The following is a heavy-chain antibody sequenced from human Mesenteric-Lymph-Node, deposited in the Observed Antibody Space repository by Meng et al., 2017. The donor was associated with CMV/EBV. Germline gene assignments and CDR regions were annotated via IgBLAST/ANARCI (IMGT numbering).Heavy chain of an antibody. Sequence: ASVKVSCKASGYTFTSYDINWVRQATGQGLEWMGWMNPNSGNTGYAQKFQGRVTITRNTSISTAYMELSSLRAEDTAVYYCAKDRGSGMRNYFDYWGQGTLVTVSS. V-gene: IGHV1-8*03. D-gene: IGHD6-19*01. CDR2: MNPNSGNT. CDR1: GYTFTSYD. CDR3: AKDRGSGMRNYFDY. J-gene: IGHJ4*02.